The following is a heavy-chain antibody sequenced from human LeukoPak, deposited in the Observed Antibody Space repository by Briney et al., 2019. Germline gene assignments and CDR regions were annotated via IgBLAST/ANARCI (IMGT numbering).Heavy chain of an antibody. V-gene: IGHV3-23*01. CDR2: ISGSGGST. J-gene: IGHJ4*02. Sequence: GGSLRLSCAASGFTFSNYPMSWVRQALGKGLEWVSTISGSGGSTYYADSVKGRFTISRDNSKNTLYLQMNSLRAEDTAVYYCLGYCSGNNCYSGGYWGQGTLVTVSS. CDR1: GFTFSNYP. D-gene: IGHD2-15*01. CDR3: LGYCSGNNCYSGGY.